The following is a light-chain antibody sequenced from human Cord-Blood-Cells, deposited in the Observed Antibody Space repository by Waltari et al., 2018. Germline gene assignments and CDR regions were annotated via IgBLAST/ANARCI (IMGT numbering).Light chain of an antibody. Sequence: QSALTQPASLSGSAGQSITISCTGTSSDVGDYHLVSWYQQHPGKAPKPMIYEGSKRPSGVSNRFSGSKSGNTASLTISGLQAEDEADYYCCSYAGSSTLVFGGGTKLTVL. CDR1: SSDVGDYHL. V-gene: IGLV2-23*01. J-gene: IGLJ3*02. CDR3: CSYAGSSTLV. CDR2: EGS.